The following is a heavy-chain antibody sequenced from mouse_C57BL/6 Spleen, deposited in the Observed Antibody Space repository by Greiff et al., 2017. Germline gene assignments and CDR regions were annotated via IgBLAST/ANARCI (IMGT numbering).Heavy chain of an antibody. D-gene: IGHD1-1*01. CDR2: IYPGSGST. CDR3: SYGSTYGGYFDV. J-gene: IGHJ1*03. V-gene: IGHV1-55*01. CDR1: GYTFTSYW. Sequence: LQPGAELVKPGASVKMSCKASGYTFTSYWITWVKQRPGQGLEWIGDIYPGSGSTNYNEKFKSKATLTVDTSSSTAYMQLSSLTSEDSAVYYCSYGSTYGGYFDVWGTGTTVTVSS.